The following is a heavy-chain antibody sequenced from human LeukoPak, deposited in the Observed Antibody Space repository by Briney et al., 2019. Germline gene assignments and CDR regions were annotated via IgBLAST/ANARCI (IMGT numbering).Heavy chain of an antibody. CDR3: ARDPSYCSGGSCYSRADY. Sequence: ASVKVSCKASGYTSTSYYMHWVRQAPGQGLEWMGIINPSGGSTSYAQKFQGRVTMTRDTSTSTVYMELSSLRSEDTAVYYCARDPSYCSGGSCYSRADYWGQGTLVTVSS. CDR1: GYTSTSYY. D-gene: IGHD2-15*01. J-gene: IGHJ4*02. CDR2: INPSGGST. V-gene: IGHV1-46*01.